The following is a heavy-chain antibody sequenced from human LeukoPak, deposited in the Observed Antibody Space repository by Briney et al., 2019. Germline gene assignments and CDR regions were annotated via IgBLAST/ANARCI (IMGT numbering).Heavy chain of an antibody. J-gene: IGHJ4*02. Sequence: GGSLRLSCAASGFTFSSYAMSWVRQAPGKGLEWVSSITSSGAATYYADSVKGRFTISRVNSDNTLYLQMNSLRAEDTAVYYCAKDRPNYYGSNGHYYKLNGDCWGQGTLVTVSS. D-gene: IGHD3-22*01. CDR1: GFTFSSYA. CDR3: AKDRPNYYGSNGHYYKLNGDC. CDR2: ITSSGAAT. V-gene: IGHV3-23*01.